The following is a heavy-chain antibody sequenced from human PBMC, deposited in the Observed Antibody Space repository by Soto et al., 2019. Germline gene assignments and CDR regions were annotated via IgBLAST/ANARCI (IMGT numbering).Heavy chain of an antibody. CDR1: GGSISSSSYY. V-gene: IGHV4-39*07. Sequence: QLQLQESGPGLVKPSETLSLTCTVSGGSISSSSYYWGWIRQPPGKGLEWIGSIYDGGSTYYNPSLKSRVTISVDTSKNQFSLKLSSVTAADTAVYYCASQATGWYPDYWGQGTLVTVSS. D-gene: IGHD6-19*01. CDR3: ASQATGWYPDY. J-gene: IGHJ4*02. CDR2: IYDGGST.